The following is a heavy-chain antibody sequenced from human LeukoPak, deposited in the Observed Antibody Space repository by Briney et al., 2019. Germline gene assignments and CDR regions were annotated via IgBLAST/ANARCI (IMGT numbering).Heavy chain of an antibody. Sequence: SETLSLTCTVSGGSINSYYWSWIRQPAGKGLEWIGRIYTSGSTNYNPSLKSRVTMSVDTSKNQFSLKLSSVTAADTAVYYCARRRRGYYDSSGYYNKLTTGYYYYMDVWGKGTTVTISS. D-gene: IGHD3-22*01. V-gene: IGHV4-4*07. CDR1: GGSINSYY. CDR2: IYTSGST. CDR3: ARRRRGYYDSSGYYNKLTTGYYYYMDV. J-gene: IGHJ6*03.